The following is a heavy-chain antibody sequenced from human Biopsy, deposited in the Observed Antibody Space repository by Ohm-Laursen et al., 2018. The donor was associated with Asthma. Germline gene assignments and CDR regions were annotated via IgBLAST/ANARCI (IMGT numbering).Heavy chain of an antibody. V-gene: IGHV4-31*03. CDR1: GGTISSGGHY. CDR3: ARGVDYGGNHVDS. Sequence: SQTLSLTCTVSGGTISSGGHYWNWIRQEPGKGLEWIGNIYDSGRTYYKSSLKSRITISVDSSKNQLPLTLTSVTAADTAIYYCARGVDYGGNHVDSWGQGILVTVSA. CDR2: IYDSGRT. D-gene: IGHD4-23*01. J-gene: IGHJ4*02.